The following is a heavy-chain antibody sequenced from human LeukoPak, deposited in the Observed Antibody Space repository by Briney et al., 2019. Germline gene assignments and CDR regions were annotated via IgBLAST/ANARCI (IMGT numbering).Heavy chain of an antibody. D-gene: IGHD4-17*01. CDR3: AKVYGDYLRYFDL. CDR1: GFTFSSYW. CDR2: INSDGSST. J-gene: IGHJ2*01. V-gene: IGHV3-74*01. Sequence: GGSLRLSCAASGFTFSSYWMHWVRQAPGKGLVWVSRINSDGSSTSYADSVKGRFTISRDNAKNTLYLQMNSLRAEDTAVYYCAKVYGDYLRYFDLWGRGTLVTVSS.